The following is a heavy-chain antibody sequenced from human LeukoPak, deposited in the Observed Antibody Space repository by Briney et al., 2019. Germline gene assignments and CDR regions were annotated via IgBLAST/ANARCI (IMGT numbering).Heavy chain of an antibody. Sequence: SVKVSCQASGGTFSSYAISWVRQAPGQGLEWMGGIIPIFGTANYAQKFQGRVTITADESTSTAYMELSSLRSDDTAVYYCARDGYDFWSGYYYPYYYMDVWGKGTTVTVSS. V-gene: IGHV1-69*13. D-gene: IGHD3-3*01. CDR2: IIPIFGTA. CDR3: ARDGYDFWSGYYYPYYYMDV. CDR1: GGTFSSYA. J-gene: IGHJ6*03.